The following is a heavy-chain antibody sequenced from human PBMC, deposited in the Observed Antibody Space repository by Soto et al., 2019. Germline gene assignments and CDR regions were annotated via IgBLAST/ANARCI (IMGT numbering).Heavy chain of an antibody. J-gene: IGHJ6*02. V-gene: IGHV1-18*01. CDR2: IIAYNGNT. Sequence: ASVKVSCKASGYTFTSYGISWVRQAPGQGLEWMGWIIAYNGNTNYAQKLQGRVTMTTDTSTSTAYMELRSLRSDDTAVYYCARDSRSYCSSTSCPTGSYYYYYGMDVWGQGTTVTVSS. CDR3: ARDSRSYCSSTSCPTGSYYYYYGMDV. D-gene: IGHD2-2*01. CDR1: GYTFTSYG.